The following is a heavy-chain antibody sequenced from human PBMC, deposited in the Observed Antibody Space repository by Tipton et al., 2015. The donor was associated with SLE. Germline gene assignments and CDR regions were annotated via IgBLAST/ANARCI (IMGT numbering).Heavy chain of an antibody. Sequence: TLSLTCNVSGGSISFGSYYWSWIRQPAGKGLEWIGRIYTSGYTDYSPSLKSRVTISLDTSKNQFSLKLSSVAAADTAVYYCARGGRFLEWFMDVWGKGTTVTVSS. D-gene: IGHD3-3*01. CDR1: GGSISFGSYY. V-gene: IGHV4-61*02. J-gene: IGHJ6*03. CDR2: IYTSGYT. CDR3: ARGGRFLEWFMDV.